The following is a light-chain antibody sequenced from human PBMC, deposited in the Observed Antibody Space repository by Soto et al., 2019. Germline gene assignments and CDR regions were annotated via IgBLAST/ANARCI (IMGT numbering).Light chain of an antibody. Sequence: QSALTQPPSASGSPGQSVTISCTGTSSDVGGYNFVSWYQQHPGKAPKLIIYEVTKRPSGVPDRFSGSKSGNTASLTVSGLQAEDEGDYYCSSHGGIKNVLFGGGTKLTVL. CDR3: SSHGGIKNVL. V-gene: IGLV2-8*01. J-gene: IGLJ2*01. CDR2: EVT. CDR1: SSDVGGYNF.